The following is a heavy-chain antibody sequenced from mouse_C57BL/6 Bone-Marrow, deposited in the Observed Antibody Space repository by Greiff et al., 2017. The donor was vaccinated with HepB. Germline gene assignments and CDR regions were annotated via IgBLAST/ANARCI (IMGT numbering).Heavy chain of an antibody. V-gene: IGHV5-4*03. D-gene: IGHD2-3*01. CDR1: GFTFSSYA. Sequence: EVMLVESGGGLVKPGGSLKLSCAASGFTFSSYAMSWVRQTPEKRLEWVATISDGGSNTYYPDNVKGRFTMSRDNAKNNLYLQISHLKSEDTAIYYCARNQYGYYPYWYIDVWGTGTTVTVSS. CDR2: ISDGGSNT. CDR3: ARNQYGYYPYWYIDV. J-gene: IGHJ1*03.